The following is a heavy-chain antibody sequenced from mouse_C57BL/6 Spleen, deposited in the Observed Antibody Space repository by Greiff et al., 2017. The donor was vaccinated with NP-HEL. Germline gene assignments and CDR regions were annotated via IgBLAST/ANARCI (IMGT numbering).Heavy chain of an antibody. J-gene: IGHJ2*01. CDR1: GYTFTSYW. D-gene: IGHD4-1*01. Sequence: VKLQQPGAELVRPGSSVKLSCKASGYTFTSYWMDWVKQRPGQGLEWIGNIYPSDSETHYNQKFKDKATLTVDKSSSTAYMQLSSLTSEDSAVYYCARSTPPGTLDYWGQGTTLTVSS. CDR3: ARSTPPGTLDY. CDR2: IYPSDSET. V-gene: IGHV1-61*01.